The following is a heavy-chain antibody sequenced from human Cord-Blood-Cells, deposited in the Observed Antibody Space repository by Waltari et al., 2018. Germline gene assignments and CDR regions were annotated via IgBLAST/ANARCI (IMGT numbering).Heavy chain of an antibody. D-gene: IGHD3-22*01. CDR3: ARGGYYDSSGYYDY. CDR1: GYSISSGYY. V-gene: IGHV4-38-2*01. Sequence: QVQLQESGPGLVKPSETLSLTCAVSGYSISSGYYWGWIRQPPGKGLEWIGSIYHSGSTYYNPALKSRFTISVDTSKNQFSRKRSSVTAEDTAVYYCARGGYYDSSGYYDYWGQGTLVTVSS. CDR2: IYHSGST. J-gene: IGHJ4*02.